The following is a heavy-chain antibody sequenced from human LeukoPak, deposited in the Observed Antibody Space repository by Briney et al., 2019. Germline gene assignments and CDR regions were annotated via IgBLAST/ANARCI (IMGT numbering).Heavy chain of an antibody. D-gene: IGHD3-10*01. CDR3: ARERGSGSYHPFDP. V-gene: IGHV3-7*01. CDR2: IKQDGSEK. J-gene: IGHJ5*02. Sequence: GGSLRLSCVASGFTFSSYWMSWVRQTPGKGLEWVANIKQDGSEKNYVDSVKGRFTISRDNAKNSLYLQMNSLRADDTAVYYCARERGSGSYHPFDPWGQGTLATVSS. CDR1: GFTFSSYW.